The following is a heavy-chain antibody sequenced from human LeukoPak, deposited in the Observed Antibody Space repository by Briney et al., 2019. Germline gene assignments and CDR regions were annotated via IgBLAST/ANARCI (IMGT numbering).Heavy chain of an antibody. J-gene: IGHJ4*02. CDR1: GYTFTSYG. Sequence: ASVKVSCKASGYTFTSYGISWLRQAPGQGLEWMGWISAYNGNTNYAQKLQGRVTMTTDTSTSTAYMELRSLRSDDTAVYYCARDGPNDSSGYYYLDWGQGTLVTVSS. D-gene: IGHD3-22*01. V-gene: IGHV1-18*01. CDR2: ISAYNGNT. CDR3: ARDGPNDSSGYYYLD.